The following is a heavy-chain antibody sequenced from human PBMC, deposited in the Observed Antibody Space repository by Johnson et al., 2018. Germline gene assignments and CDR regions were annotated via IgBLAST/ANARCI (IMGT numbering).Heavy chain of an antibody. CDR1: GFTFSSYG. CDR3: AKYEWSGAFDM. CDR2: ISYDGSNK. D-gene: IGHD3-3*01. Sequence: QVQLVQSGGGVVQPGRSLRLSCAASGFTFSSYGMHWVRQAPGKGLEWVAVISYDGSNKYYADSVKGRFTISRDKSKNTLYLQMNSLRAEDTAVYYCAKYEWSGAFDMWGQGTMFTVSS. V-gene: IGHV3-30*18. J-gene: IGHJ3*02.